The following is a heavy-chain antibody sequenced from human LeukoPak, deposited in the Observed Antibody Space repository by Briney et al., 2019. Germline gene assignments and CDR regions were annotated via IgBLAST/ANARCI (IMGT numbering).Heavy chain of an antibody. Sequence: PGGSLRLSCAASGFTFSSYAMHWVRQAPGKGLEWVSGISVSAGSTDYADSVKGRFTIFRDNSNNTLYLQMNTLRAEDTAVYYFAKEKGFLNHYYYMDVWGKGATVTVSS. CDR2: ISVSAGST. J-gene: IGHJ6*03. V-gene: IGHV3-23*01. D-gene: IGHD3-3*01. CDR1: GFTFSSYA. CDR3: AKEKGFLNHYYYMDV.